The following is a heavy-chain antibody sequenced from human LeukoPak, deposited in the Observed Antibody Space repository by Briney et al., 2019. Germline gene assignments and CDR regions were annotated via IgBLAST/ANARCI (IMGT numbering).Heavy chain of an antibody. D-gene: IGHD5-24*01. J-gene: IGHJ6*03. CDR2: INWNGGST. Sequence: GGSLRLSCAASGFTFDDYGMSWVRQAPGKGLEWVSGINWNGGSTGYADSVKGRFTISRDNAKNSLYLQMNSLRAEDTALYYCARARGDGYNRIYYYYYYMDVSGKGTTVTVSS. CDR1: GFTFDDYG. V-gene: IGHV3-20*04. CDR3: ARARGDGYNRIYYYYYYMDV.